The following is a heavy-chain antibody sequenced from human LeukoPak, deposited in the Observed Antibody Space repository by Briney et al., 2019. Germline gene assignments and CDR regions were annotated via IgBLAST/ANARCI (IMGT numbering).Heavy chain of an antibody. CDR2: ISGSGGST. J-gene: IGHJ3*02. Sequence: GGSLRLSCAASGFTFSSYAMSWVRQAPGKGLEWVSAISGSGGSTYYADSVKGRFTISRDNSKNTLYLQMNSLRAEDTAVYYCAKGKSYGDYQTFAFDIWGQGTMVTVSS. D-gene: IGHD4-17*01. CDR1: GFTFSSYA. V-gene: IGHV3-23*01. CDR3: AKGKSYGDYQTFAFDI.